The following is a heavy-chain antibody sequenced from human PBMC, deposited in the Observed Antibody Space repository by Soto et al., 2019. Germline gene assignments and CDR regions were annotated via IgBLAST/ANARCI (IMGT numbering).Heavy chain of an antibody. CDR1: GFTFSDYG. D-gene: IGHD1-20*01. V-gene: IGHV3-30*03. J-gene: IGHJ4*02. CDR3: TFGDNSFDY. CDR2: ISYDGNNR. Sequence: QVQLVESGGGVVQPGRSLRVSCAASGFTFSDYGIYWVRQAPGKGLEWVALISYDGNNREYGDSVKGRFTISRDNSKTTLYLQMNSLRFEDTAVYYCTFGDNSFDYWGQGTLVTVSS.